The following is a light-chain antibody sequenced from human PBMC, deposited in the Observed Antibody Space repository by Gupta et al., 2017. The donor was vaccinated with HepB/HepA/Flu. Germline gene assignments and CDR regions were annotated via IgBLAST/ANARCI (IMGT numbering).Light chain of an antibody. V-gene: IGLV2-14*03. J-gene: IGLJ2*01. CDR1: SSDVGGYNY. CDR2: DVS. CDR3: SSYKSSSNLGV. Sequence: QSALTQPASVSGSPGQSITISCTGTSSDVGGYNYVSWYQQHPAKAPKLMIYDVSNRPSGVSNRFSGSKSGNTASLTISGLQAEDEADYYCSSYKSSSNLGVFGGGTKLTVL.